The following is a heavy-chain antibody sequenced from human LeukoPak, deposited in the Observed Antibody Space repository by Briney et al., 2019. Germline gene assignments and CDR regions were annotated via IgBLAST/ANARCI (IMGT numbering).Heavy chain of an antibody. D-gene: IGHD3-22*01. J-gene: IGHJ4*02. V-gene: IGHV3-74*01. CDR2: FNGDGSSP. CDR3: ARGSPQYDSSGYLIDY. CDR1: GFTFSSYW. Sequence: GGSLRLSCAASGFTFSSYWMLWVRQAPGKGLVWVSRFNGDGSSPAYADSVKGRFTISRDNAKNTLYLEMKSLTAEDTAVYYCARGSPQYDSSGYLIDYWGQGTLVTVSS.